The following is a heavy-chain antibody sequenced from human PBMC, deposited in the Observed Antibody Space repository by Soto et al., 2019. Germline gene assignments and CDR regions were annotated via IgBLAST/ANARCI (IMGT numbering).Heavy chain of an antibody. CDR2: INAGNGNT. CDR3: ARDSNGGIVDY. CDR1: GYTFTGYA. J-gene: IGHJ4*02. V-gene: IGHV1-3*01. D-gene: IGHD4-17*01. Sequence: VKVSCKASGYTFTGYAMHWVRQAPGQRLEWMGWINAGNGNTKYSQKFQGRVTITRDTSASTAYMELNSLRAEDTAVYYCARDSNGGIVDYWGQGTQVTVSS.